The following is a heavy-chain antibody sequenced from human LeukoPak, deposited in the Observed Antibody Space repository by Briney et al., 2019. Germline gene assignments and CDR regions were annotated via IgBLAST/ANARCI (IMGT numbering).Heavy chain of an antibody. CDR2: IYYSGST. V-gene: IGHV4-39*01. CDR3: ARRGVWGSYRFLFDY. Sequence: SETLSLTCTVSGGSISSSSYYWGWIRQPPGKGLEWTGSIYYSGSTYYNPSLKSRVTISVDTSKNQFSLKLSSVTAADTAVYYCARRGVWGSYRFLFDYWGQGTLVTVSS. D-gene: IGHD3-16*02. J-gene: IGHJ4*02. CDR1: GGSISSSSYY.